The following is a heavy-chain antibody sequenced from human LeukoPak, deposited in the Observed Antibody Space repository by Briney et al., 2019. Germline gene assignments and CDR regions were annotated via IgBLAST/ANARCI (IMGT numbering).Heavy chain of an antibody. CDR2: ISSSSSYI. V-gene: IGHV3-21*01. Sequence: GSLRLSCAASGFTFSCYSMNWVRQAPGKGLEWVSSISSSSSYIYYADSVKGRFTISRDNAKNSLYLQMNSLRAEDTDVYYCASGSGSYYRGGYWGQGTLVTVSS. CDR1: GFTFSCYS. D-gene: IGHD3-10*01. J-gene: IGHJ4*02. CDR3: ASGSGSYYRGGY.